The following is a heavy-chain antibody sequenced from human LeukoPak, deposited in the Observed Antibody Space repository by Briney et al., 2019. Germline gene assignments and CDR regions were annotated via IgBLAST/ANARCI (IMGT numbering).Heavy chain of an antibody. CDR1: GFAFRRYG. J-gene: IGHJ4*02. CDR3: ARGPGALDY. Sequence: TGRSLRLSCAASGFAFRRYGLHWLRQAPGKGLEGVALISHDGTNKNHADSVKGRFTISRDNSNNTLYLQMNSLRPEDTAVYYCARGPGALDYWGQGTLVTVSS. V-gene: IGHV3-30*03. D-gene: IGHD2-2*01. CDR2: ISHDGTNK.